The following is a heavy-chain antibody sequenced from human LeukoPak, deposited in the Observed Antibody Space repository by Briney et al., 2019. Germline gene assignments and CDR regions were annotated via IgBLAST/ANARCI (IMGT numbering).Heavy chain of an antibody. V-gene: IGHV4-34*01. CDR1: GGSFSGYY. CDR2: INHSGST. D-gene: IGHD2-21*02. J-gene: IGHJ4*02. CDR3: AREHIVVVTGFDY. Sequence: SETLSLTCAVYGGSFSGYYWSWIRQPPGKRLEWIGEINHSGSTNYNPSLKSRVTISVDTSKNQFSLKLSSVTAADTAVYYCAREHIVVVTGFDYWGQGTLVTVSS.